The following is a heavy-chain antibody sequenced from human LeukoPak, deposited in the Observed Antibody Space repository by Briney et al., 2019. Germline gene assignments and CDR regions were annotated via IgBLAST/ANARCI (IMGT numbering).Heavy chain of an antibody. V-gene: IGHV3-33*06. CDR2: IWYDGSNK. CDR1: GFTFSSYG. J-gene: IGHJ4*02. CDR3: AKEYSGSYHHPFDY. D-gene: IGHD1-26*01. Sequence: GGSLRLSCAASGFTFSSYGMHWVRQALGKGLEWVAVIWYDGSNKYYADSVKGRFTISRDNSKNTLYLQMNSLRAEDTAVYYCAKEYSGSYHHPFDYWGQGTLVTVSS.